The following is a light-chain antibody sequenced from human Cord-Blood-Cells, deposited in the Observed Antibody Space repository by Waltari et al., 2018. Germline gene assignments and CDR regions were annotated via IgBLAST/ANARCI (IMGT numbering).Light chain of an antibody. CDR2: EGS. CDR3: CSYAGSSTWV. Sequence: QSALPQPASAAGSPGQSITISCTGTSSDVGSYTLVSWYQQHPGKAPKLMIYEGSKRPSGVSNRFSGSKSGNMASLTISGLQAEDEADYYCCSYAGSSTWVFGGGTKLTVL. V-gene: IGLV2-23*01. J-gene: IGLJ3*02. CDR1: SSDVGSYTL.